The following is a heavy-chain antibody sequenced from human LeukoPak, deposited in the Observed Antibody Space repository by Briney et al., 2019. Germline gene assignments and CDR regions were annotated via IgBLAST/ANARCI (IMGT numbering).Heavy chain of an antibody. CDR1: GGSISSYY. CDR2: IYYSGST. V-gene: IGHV4-59*08. D-gene: IGHD3-3*01. J-gene: IGHJ4*02. Sequence: PSETLSLTCTVSGGSISSYYWSWIRQPPGKGLEWIGSIYYSGSTYYNPSLESRVTISVDMSKNQFSLKLSSVTAADTAVYYCARKTYYDFWSGYYLRYFDYWGQGTLVTVSS. CDR3: ARKTYYDFWSGYYLRYFDY.